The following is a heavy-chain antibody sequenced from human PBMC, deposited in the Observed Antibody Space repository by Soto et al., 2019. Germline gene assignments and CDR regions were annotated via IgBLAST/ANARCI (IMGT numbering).Heavy chain of an antibody. CDR2: INTDGSIT. D-gene: IGHD2-15*01. J-gene: IGHJ4*02. CDR1: GFTFSSYW. CDR3: TRDSGGSDDY. Sequence: GSLRLSCAASGFTFSSYWMHWVRQVPGKGLVWVSRINTDGSITSHADSVKGRFTISRDNAKNTRYLQMNSLRADDTAVYYCTRDSGGSDDYWGQGAMVAVSS. V-gene: IGHV3-74*01.